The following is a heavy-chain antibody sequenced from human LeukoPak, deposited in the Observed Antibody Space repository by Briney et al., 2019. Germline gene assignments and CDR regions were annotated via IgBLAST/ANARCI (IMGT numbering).Heavy chain of an antibody. J-gene: IGHJ5*02. CDR2: ISGSGGST. CDR1: GFTFSSYA. V-gene: IGHV3-23*01. Sequence: GGSPRLSCAASGFTFSSYAMSWVRQAPGKGLEWVSAISGSGGSTYYADSVKGRFTISRDNSKNTLYLQMNSLRAEDTAVYYCAKDQVEQHFGPWGQGTLVTVSS. D-gene: IGHD6-13*01. CDR3: AKDQVEQHFGP.